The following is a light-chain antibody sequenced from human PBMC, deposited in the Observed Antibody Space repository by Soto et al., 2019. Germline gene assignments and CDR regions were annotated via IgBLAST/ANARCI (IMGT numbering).Light chain of an antibody. CDR1: SSDVGSYNY. CDR2: EAR. J-gene: IGLJ1*01. V-gene: IGLV2-14*01. CDR3: SLYTSENTYV. Sequence: QSVLTQPASVSGSPGQSITISCTGTSSDVGSYNYVSWYQQHPGKAPKLIIYEARNRPSGVPDRFSGSKSGNTASLTISGLQAADEADYYCSLYTSENTYVFGTGTKLTVL.